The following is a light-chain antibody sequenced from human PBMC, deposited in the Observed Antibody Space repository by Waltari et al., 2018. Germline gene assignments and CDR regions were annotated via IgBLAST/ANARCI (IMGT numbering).Light chain of an antibody. CDR2: EVT. J-gene: IGLJ3*02. CDR3: SSYTNTNTWV. CDR1: SNAIGNYNP. V-gene: IGLV2-8*01. Sequence: QSALTQPPSASGSPGQSVTISCTGTSNAIGNYNPVSWHQQHPDKAPKLMIYEVTKRPSGVPDRFSGSKSGNTASLTVSGLQAEDEADYYCSSYTNTNTWVFGGGTKVTVL.